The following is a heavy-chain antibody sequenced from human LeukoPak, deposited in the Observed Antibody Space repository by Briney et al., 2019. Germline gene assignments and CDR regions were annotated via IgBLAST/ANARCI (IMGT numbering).Heavy chain of an antibody. CDR2: IYYSGST. CDR3: ARDADVTVASVTFDY. Sequence: PSETLSLTCTVSGGSISSSSYYWGWIRQPPGKGLEWIGSIYYSGSTYHNPSLKSRVTISVDTSKNQFSLRVSSMTAADTAVYFCARDADVTVASVTFDYWGQGTLVTVSS. D-gene: IGHD6-19*01. CDR1: GGSISSSSYY. J-gene: IGHJ4*02. V-gene: IGHV4-39*02.